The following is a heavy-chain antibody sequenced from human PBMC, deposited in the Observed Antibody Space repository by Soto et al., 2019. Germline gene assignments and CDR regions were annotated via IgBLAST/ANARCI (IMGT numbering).Heavy chain of an antibody. Sequence: KVSCKASGGTFSSYAISWVRQAPGQGLEWMGGITPIFGTANYAQKFQGRVTITADESTSTAYMELSSLRSEDTAVYYCARDSRYYDFWSGSRLRGHYYYGMDVWCKGTTVTVSS. V-gene: IGHV1-69*01. J-gene: IGHJ6*04. CDR2: ITPIFGTA. CDR3: ARDSRYYDFWSGSRLRGHYYYGMDV. D-gene: IGHD3-3*01. CDR1: GGTFSSYA.